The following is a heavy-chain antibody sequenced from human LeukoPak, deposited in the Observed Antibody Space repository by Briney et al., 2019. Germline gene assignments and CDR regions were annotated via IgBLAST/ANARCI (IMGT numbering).Heavy chain of an antibody. Sequence: GRSLRLSCAASGFTFSSYAMHWVRQAPGKGLEWVAVISYDGSNKYYADSVKGRFTISRDNSKNTLYLQMNSLRAEDTAVYHCARAPEVVRGVLGWFDPWGQGTLVTVSS. CDR1: GFTFSSYA. CDR2: ISYDGSNK. CDR3: ARAPEVVRGVLGWFDP. J-gene: IGHJ5*02. D-gene: IGHD3-10*01. V-gene: IGHV3-30*04.